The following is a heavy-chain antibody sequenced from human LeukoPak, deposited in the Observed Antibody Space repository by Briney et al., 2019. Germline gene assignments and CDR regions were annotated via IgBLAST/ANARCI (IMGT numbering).Heavy chain of an antibody. Sequence: GGSLRLSCAASGFTFRSSTMIWVRQAPGKGLEWVSSISVTVGGTYFADSVKGRFTISRDNSRNTLYLQMNSLRVEDTAVYYCAKRAYTYGPLDYWGQGTVVTVSS. CDR1: GFTFRSST. V-gene: IGHV3-23*01. J-gene: IGHJ4*02. CDR3: AKRAYTYGPLDY. D-gene: IGHD5-18*01. CDR2: ISVTVGGT.